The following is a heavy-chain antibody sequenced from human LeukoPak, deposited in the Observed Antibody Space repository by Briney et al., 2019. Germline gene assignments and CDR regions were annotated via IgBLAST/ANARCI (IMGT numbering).Heavy chain of an antibody. J-gene: IGHJ3*01. V-gene: IGHV3-30*02. Sequence: QSGGSLRLSCAASGFTFNNYGMHWVRQAPGKGLEWVAFIRYNGNNQYYADAVKGRFTISRDNSKNTLYLQMNSLRDEDTALYYCAIHGGGTIRIEAFDVWGQGTMVTISS. CDR2: IRYNGNNQ. CDR1: GFTFNNYG. D-gene: IGHD3-3*01. CDR3: AIHGGGTIRIEAFDV.